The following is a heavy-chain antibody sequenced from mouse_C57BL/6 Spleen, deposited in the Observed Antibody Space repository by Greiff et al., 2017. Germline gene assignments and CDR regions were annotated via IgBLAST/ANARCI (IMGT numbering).Heavy chain of an antibody. CDR2: IDPENGDT. CDR1: GFNIKDDY. CDR3: TTMVGGY. J-gene: IGHJ2*01. Sequence: VQLQQSGAELVRPGASVKLSCTASGFNIKDDYMHWVKQRPEQGLEWIGWIDPENGDTEYASNFQGKATITADTSSNTAYLQLSSLTSEDTAVYYCTTMVGGYWGQGTTLTVSS. D-gene: IGHD1-1*02. V-gene: IGHV14-4*01.